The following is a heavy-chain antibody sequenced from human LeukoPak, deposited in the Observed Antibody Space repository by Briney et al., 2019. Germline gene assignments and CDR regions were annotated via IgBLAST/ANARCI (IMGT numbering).Heavy chain of an antibody. CDR2: ISGSGGST. V-gene: IGHV3-23*01. J-gene: IGHJ4*02. CDR1: GFTFSSYA. D-gene: IGHD6-13*01. Sequence: GGSLRLSCAASGFTFSSYAMSWVRQAPGKGLEWVSAISGSGGSTYYADSVKGRFTISRDNSKNTLYLQMNSLRAEDTAVYYCAKDVRQQLVQAADYWGQGTLVTVSS. CDR3: AKDVRQQLVQAADY.